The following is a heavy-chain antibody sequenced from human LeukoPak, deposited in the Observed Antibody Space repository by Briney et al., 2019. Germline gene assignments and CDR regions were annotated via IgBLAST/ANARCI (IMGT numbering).Heavy chain of an antibody. CDR1: GGSISSGSYY. V-gene: IGHV4-61*02. D-gene: IGHD3-10*01. CDR2: IYTSGST. Sequence: SETLSLTCPVSGGSISSGSYYWSWIRRPAGKGLEWIGRIYTSGSTSYNPSLKSRVTISIDTSKNQFSLKLSSVTAADTAMYYCARRPMGDAFDIWGQGTMVTVSS. J-gene: IGHJ3*02. CDR3: ARRPMGDAFDI.